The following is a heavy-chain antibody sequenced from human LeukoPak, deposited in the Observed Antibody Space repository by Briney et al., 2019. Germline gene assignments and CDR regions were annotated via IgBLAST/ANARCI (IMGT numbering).Heavy chain of an antibody. Sequence: ASVTVSYKPSGYSFTDYFMHWVRQAPGQGPEWMGLTRPSNGRTQYQQKFQGRVTMTWDKSASTFYMELSSLTSDEPAVYYCALEVPETYKFDFWGQGTLVTVSS. CDR1: GYSFTDYF. CDR2: TRPSNGRT. CDR3: ALEVPETYKFDF. D-gene: IGHD1-1*01. V-gene: IGHV1-46*01. J-gene: IGHJ4*02.